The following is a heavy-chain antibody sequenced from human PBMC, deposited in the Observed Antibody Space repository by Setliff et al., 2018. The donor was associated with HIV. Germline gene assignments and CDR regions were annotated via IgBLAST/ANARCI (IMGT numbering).Heavy chain of an antibody. D-gene: IGHD3-22*01. CDR2: IYYSGST. J-gene: IGHJ3*02. V-gene: IGHV4-39*01. Sequence: PSETLSLTCTVSGGSISSSSYYWGWIRQPPGKGLEWIGTIYYSGSTYYNPSLKSRVTISVDTSKNQFSLKLSSVTAADTAMYYCARRRYDSSANDAFDIWGQGTMVTVSS. CDR3: ARRRYDSSANDAFDI. CDR1: GGSISSSSYY.